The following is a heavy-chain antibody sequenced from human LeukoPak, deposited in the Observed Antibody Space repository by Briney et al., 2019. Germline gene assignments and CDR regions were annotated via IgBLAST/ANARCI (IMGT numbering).Heavy chain of an antibody. V-gene: IGHV1-2*02. Sequence: GASVKVSCKASGYTFTGYYMHWVRQAPGQGLEWMGWINPNSGGTNYAQKFQGRVTMTRDTSISTAYMELSRLRSDDTAVYYCARNNYGSGSYYNEPLDYWGQGTLVTVSS. CDR2: INPNSGGT. J-gene: IGHJ4*02. D-gene: IGHD3-10*01. CDR1: GYTFTGYY. CDR3: ARNNYGSGSYYNEPLDY.